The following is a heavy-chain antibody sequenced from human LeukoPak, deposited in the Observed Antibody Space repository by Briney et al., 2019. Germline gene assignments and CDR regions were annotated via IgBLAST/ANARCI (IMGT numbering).Heavy chain of an antibody. CDR1: GDSVSSNSAA. D-gene: IGHD2-2*01. J-gene: IGHJ4*02. CDR3: ARGYMPAAPPGGDY. Sequence: SQTLSLTCAISGDSVSSNSAAWNWIRQSPSRGLEWLGRTYYRSKWYNDYAVSVKSRITINPDTSKNQFSLQLNSVTAADTAVYYCARGYMPAAPPGGDYWGQGTLVTVSS. V-gene: IGHV6-1*01. CDR2: TYYRSKWYN.